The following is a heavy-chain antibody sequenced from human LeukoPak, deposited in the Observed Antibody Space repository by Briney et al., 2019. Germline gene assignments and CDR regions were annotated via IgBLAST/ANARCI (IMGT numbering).Heavy chain of an antibody. J-gene: IGHJ4*02. D-gene: IGHD5-24*01. Sequence: GGSLRLSCAVSGFNVSSSYMSWVRQAPGKGLEWVSVIYREDKAYYADSVKGRFTISRDSSKNTLYLQINSLRAEDTAIYYCARDSITGATLAYRGQGTLVTVSS. CDR1: GFNVSSSY. CDR3: ARDSITGATLAY. V-gene: IGHV3-53*01. CDR2: IYREDKA.